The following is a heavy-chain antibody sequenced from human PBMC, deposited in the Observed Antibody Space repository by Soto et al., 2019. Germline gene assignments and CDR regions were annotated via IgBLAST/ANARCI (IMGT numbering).Heavy chain of an antibody. J-gene: IGHJ4*02. CDR2: IKSKSHGETR. CDR1: GFTFSDVY. V-gene: IGHV3-15*07. D-gene: IGHD3-16*01. Sequence: EIQLVESGGGLVKPGGSLRLSCAASGFTFSDVYMNWVRQAPGRGLEWVGRIKSKSHGETREYAAPVKGRFTISRDDSKNTLYLQMNSLKIEDTAVYYCNPFAGAARDWGQGTLVTVSS. CDR3: NPFAGAARD.